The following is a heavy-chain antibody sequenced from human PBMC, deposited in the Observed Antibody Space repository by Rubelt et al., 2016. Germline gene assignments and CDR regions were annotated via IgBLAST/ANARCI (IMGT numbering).Heavy chain of an antibody. D-gene: IGHD6-6*01. Sequence: QVHLQESGPGLVKPSQTLSLTCTVSGGSISSGGYYWSWIRQHPGKGLEWIGYISYSGSTNSTPSLKSRFTLTVDRSKNQFSLNLTDMTAADAAVYYCARQYSSSSHFDHWGQGILVTVSS. J-gene: IGHJ4*02. CDR3: ARQYSSSSHFDH. V-gene: IGHV4-61*08. CDR2: ISYSGST. CDR1: GGSISSGGYY.